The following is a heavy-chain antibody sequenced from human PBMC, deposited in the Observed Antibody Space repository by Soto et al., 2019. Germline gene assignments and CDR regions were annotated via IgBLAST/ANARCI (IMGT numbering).Heavy chain of an antibody. V-gene: IGHV3-21*01. Sequence: GGSLRLSCAASGFTFDEFGMSWFRQAPGKGLEWVSSIGGDSTYIFYADSVKGRFTISRDNARNSLYLQMNSLRAEDTAVYYCARSESGQAFDIWGQGTMVTVSS. CDR2: IGGDSTYI. CDR3: ARSESGQAFDI. J-gene: IGHJ3*02. CDR1: GFTFDEFG. D-gene: IGHD3-10*01.